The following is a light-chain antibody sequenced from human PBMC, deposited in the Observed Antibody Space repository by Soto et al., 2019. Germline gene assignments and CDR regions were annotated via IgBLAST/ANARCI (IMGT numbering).Light chain of an antibody. V-gene: IGLV2-14*01. Sequence: QSVLTQPASVSGSPGQSITISCTGTSSDVGSYDYVCWYQQHPGKAPRLLIHGVHNRSPGISGRFSASKSGLTASLTISGLQAEDEADYYCTAFYANRVYLFGPGTKVTVL. CDR2: GVH. J-gene: IGLJ1*01. CDR3: TAFYANRVYL. CDR1: SSDVGSYDY.